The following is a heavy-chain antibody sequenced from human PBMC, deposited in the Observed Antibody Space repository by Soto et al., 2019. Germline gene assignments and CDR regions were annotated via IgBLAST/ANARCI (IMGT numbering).Heavy chain of an antibody. D-gene: IGHD4-4*01. J-gene: IGHJ6*02. CDR2: ISSSSSYI. CDR3: ARVSVGLTTSYYYYGMDV. V-gene: IGHV3-21*01. CDR1: GFTFSSYS. Sequence: GGSLRLSCAAPGFTFSSYSMNWVRQAPGKGLEWVSSISSSSSYIYYADSVKGRFTISRDNAKNSLYLQMNSLRAEDTAVYYCARVSVGLTTSYYYYGMDVWGQGPTVTVSS.